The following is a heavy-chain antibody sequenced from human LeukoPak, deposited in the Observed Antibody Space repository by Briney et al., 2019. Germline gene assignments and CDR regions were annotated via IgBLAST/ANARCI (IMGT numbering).Heavy chain of an antibody. D-gene: IGHD2-2*01. J-gene: IGHJ4*02. Sequence: GGSLRLSCVASGFTFSYFGMHWVRQAPGKGLEWVAFIRYDGSNEYYAESVKGRFTTSRDNSKNTLYLQMNSLRVEDTAAYYCAKIEGKYQLANIPDSWGQGTLVTVSS. CDR3: AKIEGKYQLANIPDS. CDR1: GFTFSYFG. V-gene: IGHV3-30*02. CDR2: IRYDGSNE.